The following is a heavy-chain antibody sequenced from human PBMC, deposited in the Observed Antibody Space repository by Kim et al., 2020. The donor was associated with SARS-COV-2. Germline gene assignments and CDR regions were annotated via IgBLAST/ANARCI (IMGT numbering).Heavy chain of an antibody. CDR3: ARDHSSSSLNPYYYYYYGMDV. V-gene: IGHV1-18*01. Sequence: ASVKVSCKASGYTFTSYGISWVRQAPGQGLEWMGWISAYNGNTNYAQKLQGRVTMTTDTSTSTAYMELRSLRSDDTAVYYCARDHSSSSLNPYYYYYYGMDVWGQGTTVTVSS. J-gene: IGHJ6*02. CDR1: GYTFTSYG. CDR2: ISAYNGNT. D-gene: IGHD6-6*01.